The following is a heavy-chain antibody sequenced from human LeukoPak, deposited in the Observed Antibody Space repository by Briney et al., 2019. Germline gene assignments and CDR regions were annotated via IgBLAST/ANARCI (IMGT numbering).Heavy chain of an antibody. CDR3: ARRYSSGPFDY. J-gene: IGHJ4*02. CDR1: GGSISSYY. CDR2: MSYSGST. Sequence: SETLSLTCTVSGGSISSYYWNWIRQPPGKGLEWIGYMSYSGSTNYNPSIKSRVTISVDTSKNQVSLKLSSVTAADTAVYYCARRYSSGPFDYWGQGTLVTVSS. V-gene: IGHV4-59*01. D-gene: IGHD5-18*01.